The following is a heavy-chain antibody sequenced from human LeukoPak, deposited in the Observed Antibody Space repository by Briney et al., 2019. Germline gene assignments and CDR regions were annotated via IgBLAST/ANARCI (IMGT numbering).Heavy chain of an antibody. V-gene: IGHV3-21*01. D-gene: IGHD1-14*01. Sequence: PGGSLRPSCAASGFTFSTYTMNWVRQAPGKGLEWVSSITSSSTYIYYADSMKGRFTISRDNAKNSLYLQMNSLRAEDTAVYYCARETEEAFDIWGQGTMVTVSS. CDR1: GFTFSTYT. CDR2: ITSSSTYI. CDR3: ARETEEAFDI. J-gene: IGHJ3*02.